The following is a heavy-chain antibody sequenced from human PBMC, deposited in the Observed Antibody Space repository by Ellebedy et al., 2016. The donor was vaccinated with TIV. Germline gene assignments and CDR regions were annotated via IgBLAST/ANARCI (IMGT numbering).Heavy chain of an antibody. CDR1: GFTFSTYD. Sequence: GGSLRLXXAASGFTFSTYDMHWVRQVTGKGLEWVSSIGVTGDTYYTDSVKGRFTISSDNAKNSLYLQMNSLRVEDTAVYYCAKDDSWNPPSVWGQGTMVTVSS. CDR3: AKDDSWNPPSV. CDR2: IGVTGDT. V-gene: IGHV3-13*01. D-gene: IGHD1-1*01. J-gene: IGHJ3*01.